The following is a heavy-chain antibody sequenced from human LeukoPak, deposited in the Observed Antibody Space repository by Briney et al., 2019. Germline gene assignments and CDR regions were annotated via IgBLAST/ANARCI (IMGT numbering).Heavy chain of an antibody. CDR3: ARGLILGYSYGYYFDY. V-gene: IGHV1-69*05. J-gene: IGHJ4*02. CDR2: IIPIFGTA. D-gene: IGHD5-18*01. CDR1: GGTFSSYA. Sequence: SVKVSCKASGGTFSSYAISWVRQAPGQGLEWMGRIIPIFGTANYAQKFQGRVTITTHKSTSTAYMELSSLRADDTAVYYCARGLILGYSYGYYFDYWGQGTLVTVSS.